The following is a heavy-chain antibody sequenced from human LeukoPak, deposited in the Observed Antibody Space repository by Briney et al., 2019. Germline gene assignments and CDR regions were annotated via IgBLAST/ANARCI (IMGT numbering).Heavy chain of an antibody. Sequence: GGSLRLSCAASGLTFSSYSMNWVRQAPGKGLEWVSSISSSSSYIYYADSMKGRFTISRDNAKNSLYLQMNSLRAEDTAVYYCARGTGAFDIWGQGTVVTVSS. CDR3: ARGTGAFDI. CDR1: GLTFSSYS. CDR2: ISSSSSYI. V-gene: IGHV3-21*01. J-gene: IGHJ3*02. D-gene: IGHD2-8*02.